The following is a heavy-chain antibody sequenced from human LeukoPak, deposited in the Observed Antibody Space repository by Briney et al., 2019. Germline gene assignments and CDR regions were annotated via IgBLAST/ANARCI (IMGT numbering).Heavy chain of an antibody. CDR1: GGSVSRGGYC. CDR3: ARVPPCSSTSCYDRYDWFDP. V-gene: IGHV4-31*03. Sequence: SETLSLTCTVSGGSVSRGGYCWSWIRQHPGKGLEWIGYINYRGSTYYNPSLKRRVTISLDTSENQFSLKLSSVTAADTAVYYCARVPPCSSTSCYDRYDWFDPWGQGILVTVSS. CDR2: INYRGST. J-gene: IGHJ5*02. D-gene: IGHD2-2*01.